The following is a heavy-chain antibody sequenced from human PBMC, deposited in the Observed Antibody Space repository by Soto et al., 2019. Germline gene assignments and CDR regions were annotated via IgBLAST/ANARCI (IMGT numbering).Heavy chain of an antibody. CDR2: IYHSGST. CDR3: ASGYSYGFLDY. V-gene: IGHV4-30-2*01. Sequence: PSETLSLTCAVSGGSISSGGYSWSWIRQPPGKGLEWIGYIYHSGSTYYNPSLKSRVTISVDRSKNQFSLKLSSVTAADTAVYYCASGYSYGFLDYWGQGTLVTVSS. D-gene: IGHD5-18*01. CDR1: GGSISSGGYS. J-gene: IGHJ4*02.